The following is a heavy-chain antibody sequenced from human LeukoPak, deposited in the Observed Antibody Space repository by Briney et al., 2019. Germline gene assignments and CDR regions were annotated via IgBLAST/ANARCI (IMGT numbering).Heavy chain of an antibody. CDR3: ANGAAAAGRNYYYYGMDV. J-gene: IGHJ6*02. CDR1: RFTFSSYG. Sequence: SGRSLRLSCAASRFTFSSYGMHWVRQAPGKGLEWVAVISYDGSNKYYADSVKGRFTISRDNSKNTLYLQMNSLRAEDTAVYYCANGAAAAGRNYYYYGMDVWGQGTTVTVSS. D-gene: IGHD6-13*01. V-gene: IGHV3-30*18. CDR2: ISYDGSNK.